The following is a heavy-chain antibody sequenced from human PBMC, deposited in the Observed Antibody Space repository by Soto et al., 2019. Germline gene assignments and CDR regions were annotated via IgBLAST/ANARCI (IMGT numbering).Heavy chain of an antibody. CDR3: AREIIRSSGSPGWFDP. J-gene: IGHJ5*02. CDR2: INAGNGNT. D-gene: IGHD6-19*01. CDR1: GYTFTSYA. Sequence: ASVKVSCKASGYTFTSYAMHWVRQAPGQRLEWMGWINAGNGNTKYSQKFQGRVTITRDTSASTAYMELSSLRPEDTAVYYCAREIIRSSGSPGWFDPWGQGTLVTVSS. V-gene: IGHV1-3*01.